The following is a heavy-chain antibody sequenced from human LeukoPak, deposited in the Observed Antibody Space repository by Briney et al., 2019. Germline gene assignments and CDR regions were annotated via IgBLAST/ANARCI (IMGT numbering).Heavy chain of an antibody. CDR3: ARGKLPHDY. D-gene: IGHD1-7*01. J-gene: IGHJ4*02. Sequence: SQTLSLTCAVSGGSISSGGHSWSWIRQPPGKGLEWIGYIFHSANSYYKPSLKSRVTMSVDRSKNQFSLKLYSVTAADTAVYYCARGKLPHDYWGQGTLVTVSS. V-gene: IGHV4-30-2*01. CDR2: IFHSANS. CDR1: GGSISSGGHS.